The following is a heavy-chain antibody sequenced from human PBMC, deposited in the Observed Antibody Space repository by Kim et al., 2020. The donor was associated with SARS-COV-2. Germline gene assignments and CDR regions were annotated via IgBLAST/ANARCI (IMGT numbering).Heavy chain of an antibody. Sequence: SETLSLTCTVSGGSISSSSYYWGWIRQPPGKGLEWIGSIYDSGSTYYNPSLKSRVTISVDTSKNQFSLKLSSVTAADTAVYYCARLAGQLVPHWFDPWGQGTLVTVSS. J-gene: IGHJ5*02. CDR3: ARLAGQLVPHWFDP. D-gene: IGHD6-13*01. CDR1: GGSISSSSYY. CDR2: IYDSGST. V-gene: IGHV4-39*01.